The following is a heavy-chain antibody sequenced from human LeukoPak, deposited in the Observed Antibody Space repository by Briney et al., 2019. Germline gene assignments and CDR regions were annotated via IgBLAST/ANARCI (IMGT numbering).Heavy chain of an antibody. V-gene: IGHV1-18*01. J-gene: IGHJ5*02. CDR3: ARYCSSTSGPGPFRYCFDP. Sequence: SEKVSCKASGYTFTSYGISWVRQAPGQGLEWMGWISAYNGNTNYAQKLQGRVTMTTDTSTSTAYMELRSLRSDDTAVYYCARYCSSTSGPGPFRYCFDPRGQGTLVTVSS. CDR2: ISAYNGNT. CDR1: GYTFTSYG. D-gene: IGHD2-2*01.